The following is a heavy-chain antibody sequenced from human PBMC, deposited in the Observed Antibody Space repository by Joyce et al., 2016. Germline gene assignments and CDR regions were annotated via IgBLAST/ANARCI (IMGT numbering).Heavy chain of an antibody. J-gene: IGHJ2*01. D-gene: IGHD5-18*01. V-gene: IGHV4-38-2*01. CDR3: ARRPYNVHTPLGSDWYFDL. Sequence: QVQLQESGPGLVKPSETLSLTCGVSGLSFDLHSFWGWIRQPPGKGLEWIGNVYLKGITHYSPSLKSRVTISMDTSKNQFSLNRNSLTAADTAVYFCARRPYNVHTPLGSDWYFDLWGRGTLVTVSS. CDR1: GLSFDLHSF. CDR2: VYLKGIT.